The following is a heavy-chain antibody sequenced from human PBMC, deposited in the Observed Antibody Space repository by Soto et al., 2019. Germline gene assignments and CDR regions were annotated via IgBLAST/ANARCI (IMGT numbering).Heavy chain of an antibody. CDR1: GFTSSSYA. V-gene: IGHV3-23*01. CDR2: ISGSGGST. Sequence: LTLSCSASGFTSSSYAMSYFRQAPGKGLEWVSAISGSGGSTYYADSVKGRFTISRDNSKNTLYLQMNSLRAEDTAVYYCEKDLSGPSAYWGQGTLVNVSS. J-gene: IGHJ4*02. CDR3: EKDLSGPSAY. D-gene: IGHD6-19*01.